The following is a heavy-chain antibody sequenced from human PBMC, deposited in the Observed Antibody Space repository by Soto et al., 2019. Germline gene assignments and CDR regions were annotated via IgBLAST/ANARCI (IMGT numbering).Heavy chain of an antibody. CDR2: IIPIFGTA. J-gene: IGHJ3*02. CDR3: ARGPTTVVTPYAFDI. D-gene: IGHD4-17*01. CDR1: GGTFSSYA. V-gene: IGHV1-69*12. Sequence: QVQLVQSGAEVKKPGSSVKVSCKASGGTFSSYAISWVRQAPGQGLDWMGGIIPIFGTANYAQKFQGRVTITADESTSKAYMELSSLRSEDKAVYYCARGPTTVVTPYAFDIWGQGTMVTVSS.